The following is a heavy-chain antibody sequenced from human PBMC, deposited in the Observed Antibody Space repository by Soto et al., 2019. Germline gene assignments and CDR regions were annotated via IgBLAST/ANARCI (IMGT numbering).Heavy chain of an antibody. D-gene: IGHD4-17*01. V-gene: IGHV1-24*01. J-gene: IGHJ3*02. CDR2: FDPEDGET. Sequence: GASVKVSCKVSGYTLTELSMHWVRQAPGKGLEWMGGFDPEDGETIYAQKFQGRVTMTEDTSTDTAYMELSSLRSEDTAVYYCATGRNGDYGPYDAFDIWGQGTMVTVSS. CDR1: GYTLTELS. CDR3: ATGRNGDYGPYDAFDI.